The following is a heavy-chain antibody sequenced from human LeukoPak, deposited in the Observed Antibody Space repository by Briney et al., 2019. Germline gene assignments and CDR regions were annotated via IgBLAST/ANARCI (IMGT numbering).Heavy chain of an antibody. V-gene: IGHV1-2*02. J-gene: IGHJ4*01. D-gene: IGHD3-16*01. CDR3: ARGRRILGGLENAGDFFDF. CDR2: INPNSGAT. Sequence: EASVKVSCKASGYTLTDYYLHWVRQAPGQGLKWMGWINPNSGATHYAQSFQARVTMTRDTSIASSYMELTGLESDDTAVYYCARGRRILGGLENAGDFFDFWGQGSLVTVSS. CDR1: GYTLTDYY.